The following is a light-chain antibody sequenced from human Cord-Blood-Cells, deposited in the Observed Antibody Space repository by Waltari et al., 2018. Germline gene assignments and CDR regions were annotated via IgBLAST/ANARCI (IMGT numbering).Light chain of an antibody. CDR3: QVWDSSSDHWV. CDR2: DDS. J-gene: IGLJ3*02. Sequence: SYVLTQPPSVSVVPGKTARITCGGNNIGSKSVHWYQQKPGQAPVLVVYDDSDRPSGIPGRFSGSNSGNTATLTISRVEAGDEADYYCQVWDSSSDHWVFGGGTKLTVL. V-gene: IGLV3-21*03. CDR1: NIGSKS.